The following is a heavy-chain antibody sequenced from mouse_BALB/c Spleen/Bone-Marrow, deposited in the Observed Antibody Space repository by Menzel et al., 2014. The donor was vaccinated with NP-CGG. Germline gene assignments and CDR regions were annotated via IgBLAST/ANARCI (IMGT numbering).Heavy chain of an antibody. CDR2: IHPNSGNT. D-gene: IGHD2-3*01. Sequence: VQLQQSGSVLARPGDSVKLSCKASGYTFTSTWIHWAKQRPGQGLEWIGEIHPNSGNTKYNEKLKGKATLTADTSSSTAYVDLSSLTSEDSAVYYCTRDGVGGAMDYWGQGTSVTVSS. V-gene: IGHV1S130*01. J-gene: IGHJ4*01. CDR1: GYTFTSTW. CDR3: TRDGVGGAMDY.